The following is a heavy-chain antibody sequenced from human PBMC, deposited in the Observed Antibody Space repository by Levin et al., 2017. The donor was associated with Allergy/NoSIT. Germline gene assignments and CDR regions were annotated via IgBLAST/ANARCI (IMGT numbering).Heavy chain of an antibody. Sequence: GGSLRLSCAASGFTFSNYAMSWVRLAPGKGLEWVSAITNSGRTYYADSVKGRFTVSRDNSKNTLYLQMNSLRADGTAVYYCAKEMTTVVPVFDYWGQGTLVTVSS. D-gene: IGHD4-23*01. CDR1: GFTFSNYA. CDR2: ITNSGRT. V-gene: IGHV3-23*01. CDR3: AKEMTTVVPVFDY. J-gene: IGHJ4*02.